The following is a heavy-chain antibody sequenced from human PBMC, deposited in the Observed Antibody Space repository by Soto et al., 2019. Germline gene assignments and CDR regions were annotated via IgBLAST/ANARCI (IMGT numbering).Heavy chain of an antibody. CDR1: GYSFTSYW. D-gene: IGHD3-22*01. V-gene: IGHV5-51*01. Sequence: GESLKISCKCSGYSFTSYWIVWVRQMPGKGLEWMGIIYPGESVTSYSPSFQGPVTISADKSISTAYLQWSSLKASDTAMYYCARSFNYYYDSSGYRSAFDIWGQGTMVTVSS. J-gene: IGHJ3*02. CDR3: ARSFNYYYDSSGYRSAFDI. CDR2: IYPGESVT.